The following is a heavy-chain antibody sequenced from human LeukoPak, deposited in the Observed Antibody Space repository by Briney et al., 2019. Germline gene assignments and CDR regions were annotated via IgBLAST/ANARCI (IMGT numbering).Heavy chain of an antibody. CDR1: GFTFSNAW. CDR2: IKSKTDGGTT. V-gene: IGHV3-15*01. Sequence: GGSLRLSCAASGFTFSNAWMSWVRQAPGKGLEWVGRIKSKTDGGTTDYAAPVKGRFTISRDDSKNTLYLQMNSLKTEDTAVYYCAKAKTVARAGPSITIFGNLELDYWGQGTLVTVSS. D-gene: IGHD3-3*01. J-gene: IGHJ4*02. CDR3: AKAKTVARAGPSITIFGNLELDY.